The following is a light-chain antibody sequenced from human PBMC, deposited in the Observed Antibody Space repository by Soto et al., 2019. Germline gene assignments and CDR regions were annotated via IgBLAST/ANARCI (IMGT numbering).Light chain of an antibody. CDR1: QSVSSSY. J-gene: IGKJ1*01. V-gene: IGKV3-20*01. CDR3: QQYVSAPPWT. CDR2: GAS. Sequence: EIVLTQSPGTLSLSPGERATLSCRASQSVSSSYLAWYQQKPGQAPRLLIYGASSRATGIPDRFSGSGAGTDLPLTISRLEPEDFAVYYFQQYVSAPPWTFGQGTKVEIK.